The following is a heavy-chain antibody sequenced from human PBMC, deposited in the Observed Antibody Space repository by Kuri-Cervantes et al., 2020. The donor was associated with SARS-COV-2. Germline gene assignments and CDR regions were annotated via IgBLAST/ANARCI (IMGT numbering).Heavy chain of an antibody. D-gene: IGHD2-8*02. Sequence: ESLKISCAVYGGSFSGYYWSWIRQPPGKGLEWIGEINHSGSPNYNPSLKSRVTISVDTSKNQFSLKLSSVTAADTAVYYCARGEGIVLVVYALAFDIWGQGTMVTVSS. J-gene: IGHJ3*02. V-gene: IGHV4-34*01. CDR3: ARGEGIVLVVYALAFDI. CDR1: GGSFSGYY. CDR2: INHSGSP.